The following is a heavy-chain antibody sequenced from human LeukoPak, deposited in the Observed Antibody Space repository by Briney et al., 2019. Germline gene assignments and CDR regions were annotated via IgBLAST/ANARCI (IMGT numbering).Heavy chain of an antibody. J-gene: IGHJ3*02. CDR3: ARDNGGYSCYGQGGSFDI. CDR2: IYYSGST. D-gene: IGHD5-12*01. V-gene: IGHV4-39*07. CDR1: GGSISSSSYY. Sequence: PSETLSLTCTVSGGSISSSSYYWGWIRQPPGKGLEWIGSIYYSGSTYYNPSLKSRVTISVDTSKNQFSLKLSSVTAADTAVYYCARDNGGYSCYGQGGSFDIWGQGTMVTVSS.